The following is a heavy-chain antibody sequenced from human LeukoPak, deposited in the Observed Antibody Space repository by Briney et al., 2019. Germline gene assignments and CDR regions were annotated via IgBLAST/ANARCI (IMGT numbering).Heavy chain of an antibody. D-gene: IGHD3-22*01. Sequence: SETLSLTCTVSGGSISSYYWSWIRQSPGKGLEWIGYIYYSGSTNYNPSLKSRVTISVDTSKNQFSLKLRSVTAADTAVYYCARVTGYVIEDYFDYWGQGTLVTVSS. CDR2: IYYSGST. J-gene: IGHJ4*02. CDR3: ARVTGYVIEDYFDY. V-gene: IGHV4-59*01. CDR1: GGSISSYY.